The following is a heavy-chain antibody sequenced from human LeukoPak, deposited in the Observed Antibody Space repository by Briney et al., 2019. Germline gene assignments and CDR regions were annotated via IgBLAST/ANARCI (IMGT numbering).Heavy chain of an antibody. V-gene: IGHV3-21*01. J-gene: IGHJ3*02. CDR1: GFTFSSYR. D-gene: IGHD1-26*01. CDR3: ARGLVKWELRRLRRDAFDI. Sequence: GGSLRLSCAASGFTFSSYRVRQAPGKGLEWVSSISSSSNYIYYTDSMKGRFTISTDNSKNTLYLQMNGLRAEDTAVYYCARGLVKWELRRLRRDAFDIWGQGTMVTVSS. CDR2: ISSSSNYI.